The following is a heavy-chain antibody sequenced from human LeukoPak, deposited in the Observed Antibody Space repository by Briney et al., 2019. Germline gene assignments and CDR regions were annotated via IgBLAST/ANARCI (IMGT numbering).Heavy chain of an antibody. V-gene: IGHV4-34*01. D-gene: IGHD1/OR15-1a*01. CDR2: INHSGST. J-gene: IGHJ4*02. Sequence: SETLSLTCAVYGGSFSGYYCSWIRQPPGKGLEWIGEINHSGSTNYNPSLKSRVTISVDTSKNQFSLKLSSVTAADTAVYYCARARNWNKYYFDYWGQGTLVTVSS. CDR1: GGSFSGYY. CDR3: ARARNWNKYYFDY.